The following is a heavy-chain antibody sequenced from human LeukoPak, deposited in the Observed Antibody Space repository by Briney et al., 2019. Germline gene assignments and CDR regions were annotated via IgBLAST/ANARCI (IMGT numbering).Heavy chain of an antibody. CDR3: ARSATRAYDSSGYYPY. D-gene: IGHD3-22*01. V-gene: IGHV1-2*06. CDR1: GYTFTGYY. J-gene: IGHJ4*02. CDR2: INPNSGGT. Sequence: ASVKVSCKASGYTFTGYYMHWVRQAPGQGLEWMGRINPNSGGTNYAQKFQGRVTMTRDTSISTAYMELSRLRSDDTAVYYCARSATRAYDSSGYYPYWGQGTLVTVSS.